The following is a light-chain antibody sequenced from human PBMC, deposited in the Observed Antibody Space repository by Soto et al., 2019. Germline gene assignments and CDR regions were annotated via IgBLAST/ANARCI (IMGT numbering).Light chain of an antibody. CDR3: QQRSDWPPLT. V-gene: IGKV3-11*01. CDR2: DAV. J-gene: IGKJ4*01. CDR1: QNIRTY. Sequence: IVLTQSPDTLSLSPGERATLSCRASQNIRTYLAWYQQKPGQSPRLLVYDAVNRAAGAPDRFSGSGSGTDFTLTISSLEPEDSAVYGCQQRSDWPPLTFGGGTKVEIK.